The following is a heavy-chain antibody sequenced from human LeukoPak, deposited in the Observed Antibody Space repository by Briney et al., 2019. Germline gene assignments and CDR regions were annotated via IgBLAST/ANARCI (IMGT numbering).Heavy chain of an antibody. Sequence: GGSLRLSCAASGFIFSRDWMSWVRQAPGRGLEWVANINQDESEAFSVDSVKGRFTISRDNAKGTLYLQMNSLRAEDTAVYYCAREVSGSSFFDYWGQGTLVTVSS. CDR2: INQDESEA. CDR3: AREVSGSSFFDY. CDR1: GFIFSRDW. V-gene: IGHV3-7*01. J-gene: IGHJ4*02. D-gene: IGHD1-26*01.